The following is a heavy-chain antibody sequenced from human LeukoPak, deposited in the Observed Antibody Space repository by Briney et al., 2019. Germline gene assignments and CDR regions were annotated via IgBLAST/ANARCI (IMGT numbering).Heavy chain of an antibody. D-gene: IGHD6-13*01. CDR2: IWYDESNK. V-gene: IGHV3-33*01. J-gene: IGHJ6*02. CDR3: ARVGAASGTPYYYGMDV. CDR1: GFSFRGYG. Sequence: GGSLRLSCAASGFSFRGYGTHWVRQAPGKGLEWVAVIWYDESNKDYADSVKGRFTISRDNSKNTLYLQMNSLRAEDTAVYYCARVGAASGTPYYYGMDVWGQGTTVTVSS.